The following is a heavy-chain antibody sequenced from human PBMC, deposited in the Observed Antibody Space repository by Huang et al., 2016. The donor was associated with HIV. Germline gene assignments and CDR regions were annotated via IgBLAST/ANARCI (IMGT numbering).Heavy chain of an antibody. CDR3: ARSGPRWGLATIWTLVY. Sequence: QVQLVKSGAEVKKPGSSVKLSCQSSGGGSSSYAISWVRQARGQGLEWMGGIIPILGTKEYAPRFQGRVTITADESTNTAYIELSSLEYDDTALYYCARSGPRWGLATIWTLVYWGQGTLVTVSS. CDR2: IIPILGTK. CDR1: GGGSSSYA. J-gene: IGHJ4*02. D-gene: IGHD5-12*01. V-gene: IGHV1-69*13.